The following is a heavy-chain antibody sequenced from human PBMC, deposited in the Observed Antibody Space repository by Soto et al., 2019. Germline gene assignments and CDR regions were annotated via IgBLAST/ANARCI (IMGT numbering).Heavy chain of an antibody. CDR2: SIPIFGTA. Sequence: SVKVSCKASGGTFNNYPITWVRQAPGEGLEWMGGSIPIFGTANYAQKFQGRVTISVDESTSTAYMELSSLRSEDTAVYYCARGRGYSGDDHYYYFDMDVWVQVTTVTVSS. D-gene: IGHD5-12*01. CDR3: ARGRGYSGDDHYYYFDMDV. CDR1: GGTFNNYP. J-gene: IGHJ6*02. V-gene: IGHV1-69*13.